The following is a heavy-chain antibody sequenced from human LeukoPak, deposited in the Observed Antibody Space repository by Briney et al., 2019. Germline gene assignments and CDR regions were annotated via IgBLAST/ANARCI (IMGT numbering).Heavy chain of an antibody. CDR3: AKGHGWEASYYYYYMDV. CDR1: GFTFNNYW. D-gene: IGHD1-26*01. Sequence: GGSLRLSCAVSGFTFNNYWMHWVRQAPGKGLVWVSRINNDGSSTSYADSVKGRFTISRDNAKNTLYLQMNSLRAEDTAVYYCAKGHGWEASYYYYYMDVWGKGTTVTISS. J-gene: IGHJ6*03. V-gene: IGHV3-74*01. CDR2: INNDGSST.